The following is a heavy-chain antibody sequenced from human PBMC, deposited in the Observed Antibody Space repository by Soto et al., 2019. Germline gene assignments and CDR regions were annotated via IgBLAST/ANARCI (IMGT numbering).Heavy chain of an antibody. V-gene: IGHV4-59*01. CDR3: ARGVDRQWADY. J-gene: IGHJ4*02. CDR2: IYYSGSI. Sequence: PSETLPLTCTVSGGSISSYYWSWIRQPPGKGLEWIGYIYYSGSINYNPSLKSRVIISVDTSKSQFSLKLSSVTAADTAVYYCARGVDRQWADYWGQGTLVTVSS. CDR1: GGSISSYY. D-gene: IGHD6-19*01.